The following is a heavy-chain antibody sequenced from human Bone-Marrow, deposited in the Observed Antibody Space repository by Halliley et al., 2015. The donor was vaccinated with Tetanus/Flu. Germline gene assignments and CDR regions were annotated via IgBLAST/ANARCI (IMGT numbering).Heavy chain of an antibody. V-gene: IGHV4-34*01. J-gene: IGHJ5*02. Sequence: TLSLTCAVYGGSFSGYYWSWIRQPPGKGLEWIGEINHRGSTNYNPSLKSRVTISVDTSKNQFSLKLSSVTAADTAVYYCARLWEGGRFDPWGQGAPVTVSS. D-gene: IGHD1-26*01. CDR2: INHRGST. CDR1: GGSFSGYY. CDR3: ARLWEGGRFDP.